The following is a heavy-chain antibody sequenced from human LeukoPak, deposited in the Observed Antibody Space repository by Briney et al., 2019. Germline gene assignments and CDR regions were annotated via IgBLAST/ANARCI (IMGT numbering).Heavy chain of an antibody. CDR1: GGSISSGGYY. CDR2: IYYSGST. D-gene: IGHD3-10*01. Sequence: PSETLSLTCTVSGGSISSGGYYWCWIRQHPGKGLEWIGYIYYSGSTYYNPSLKSRVTISVDTSKNQFSLKLSSVTAADTAVYYCAREIERGSITMVRGVIEVRYFDYWGQGTLVTVSS. V-gene: IGHV4-31*03. J-gene: IGHJ4*02. CDR3: AREIERGSITMVRGVIEVRYFDY.